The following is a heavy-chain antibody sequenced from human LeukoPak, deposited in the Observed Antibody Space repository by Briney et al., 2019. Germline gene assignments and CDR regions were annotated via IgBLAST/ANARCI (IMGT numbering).Heavy chain of an antibody. D-gene: IGHD3-10*01. J-gene: IGHJ4*02. CDR3: ARDETMVRGGPRPY. V-gene: IGHV3-23*01. CDR1: GFTFSSYA. CDR2: ISDSGGST. Sequence: PGGSLRLSCAASGFTFSSYAMSWVRQAPGKGPEWVSGISDSGGSTYYADSVKGRFTISRDNSKNTLHLQMNSLRAEDTAAYYCARDETMVRGGPRPYWGQGTLVTISS.